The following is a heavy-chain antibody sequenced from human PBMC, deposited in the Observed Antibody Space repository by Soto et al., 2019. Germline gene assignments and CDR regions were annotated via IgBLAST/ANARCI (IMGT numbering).Heavy chain of an antibody. Sequence: SETLSLTCTVSGGSVSSGSYYWSWIRQPPGKGLEWIGYIYYSGSTNYNPSLKSRVTISVDTSKNQFSLKLSSVTAADTAVYYCARDSVVAATGNNWFDPWGQGTLVTVSS. V-gene: IGHV4-61*01. J-gene: IGHJ5*02. CDR2: IYYSGST. CDR1: GGSVSSGSYY. D-gene: IGHD2-15*01. CDR3: ARDSVVAATGNNWFDP.